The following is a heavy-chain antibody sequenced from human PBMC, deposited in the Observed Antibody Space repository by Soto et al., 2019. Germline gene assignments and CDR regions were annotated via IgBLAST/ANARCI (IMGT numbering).Heavy chain of an antibody. V-gene: IGHV4-34*01. D-gene: IGHD3-10*01. CDR1: GGSFSGYY. CDR3: ARLARVRGVIIPPSNWFDP. Sequence: SETLSLTCAVYGGSFSGYYWSWIRQPPGKGLEWIGEINHSGSTNYNPSLKSRVTISVDTSKNQFSLKLSSVTAADTAVYYYARLARVRGVIIPPSNWFDPWGQGTLVTVSS. CDR2: INHSGST. J-gene: IGHJ5*02.